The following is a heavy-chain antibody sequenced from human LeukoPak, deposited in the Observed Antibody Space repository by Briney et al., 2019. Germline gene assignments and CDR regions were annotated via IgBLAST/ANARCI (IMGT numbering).Heavy chain of an antibody. CDR2: VSHSGST. D-gene: IGHD6-13*01. J-gene: IGHJ5*02. Sequence: SETLSLTCAVSEASITSSYWWSWVRQPPGKGLEWIGEVSHSGSTNYNPSLKSRVTMSVDKSKNQFSVKLTSVTAADTAVYYCARGSRLERRYSNSWYDRFDPGGQGTLVTVSS. CDR3: ARGSRLERRYSNSWYDRFDP. V-gene: IGHV4-4*02. CDR1: EASITSSYW.